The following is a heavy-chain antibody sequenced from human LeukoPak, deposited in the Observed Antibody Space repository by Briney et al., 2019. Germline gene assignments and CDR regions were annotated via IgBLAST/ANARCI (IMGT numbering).Heavy chain of an antibody. Sequence: SETLSLTCAVYGGSFSGYYWSWIRQPPGKGLEWIGEINHSGSTNYDPSLKSRVTISVDTSKNQFSLKLSSVTAADTAVYYCASLGYSYAKGGYWGQGTLVTVSS. CDR2: INHSGST. CDR3: ASLGYSYAKGGY. CDR1: GGSFSGYY. D-gene: IGHD5-18*01. V-gene: IGHV4-34*01. J-gene: IGHJ4*02.